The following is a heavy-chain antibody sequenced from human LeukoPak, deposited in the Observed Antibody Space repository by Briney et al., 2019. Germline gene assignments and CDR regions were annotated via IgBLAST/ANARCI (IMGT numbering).Heavy chain of an antibody. CDR1: GGTFSSYA. J-gene: IGHJ4*02. Sequence: ASVKVSCKASGGTFSSYAISWVRQARGQGLEWMGGIIPIFGTANYAQKFQGRVTITADESTSTAYMELSSLRSEDTAVYYCASQSALVWFGTYYFDCWGQGTLVTVSS. D-gene: IGHD3-10*01. V-gene: IGHV1-69*13. CDR2: IIPIFGTA. CDR3: ASQSALVWFGTYYFDC.